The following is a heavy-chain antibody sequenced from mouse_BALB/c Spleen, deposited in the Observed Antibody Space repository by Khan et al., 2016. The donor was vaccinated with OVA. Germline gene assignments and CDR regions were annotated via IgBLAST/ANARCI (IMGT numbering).Heavy chain of an antibody. D-gene: IGHD1-1*01. CDR1: GYTFTDYN. CDR3: TRGGHGSPFDY. CDR2: ITPNNGGT. J-gene: IGHJ2*01. Sequence: VRLQQSGPELVKPGASVKISCKASGYTFTDYNMDWVKQSHGKSLEWIGDITPNNGGTIYNQKFKGKATLTVDKSSSTTYMELRSLTSEETAVYDCTRGGHGSPFDYWGQGTTLTVSS. V-gene: IGHV1-18*01.